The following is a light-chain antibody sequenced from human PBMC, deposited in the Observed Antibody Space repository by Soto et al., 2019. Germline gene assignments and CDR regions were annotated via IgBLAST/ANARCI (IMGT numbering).Light chain of an antibody. V-gene: IGKV3D-20*01. CDR3: QQYGSSPIT. J-gene: IGKJ5*01. CDR1: QSVSSSY. Sequence: IVLTQSPATLSLSPGEGATLSCGASQSVSSSYVAWYQHKPGLAPRLLIHDTSSRAIGIPDRLSGSKSGTNFTLTIRRMEPEDVGVYYCQQYGSSPITFGQGTRLEIK. CDR2: DTS.